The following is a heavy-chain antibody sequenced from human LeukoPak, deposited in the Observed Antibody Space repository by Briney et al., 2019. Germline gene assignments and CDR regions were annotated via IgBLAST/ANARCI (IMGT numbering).Heavy chain of an antibody. CDR2: IYYSGST. J-gene: IGHJ4*02. CDR3: ARTRGLRDLYYFDY. D-gene: IGHD4-17*01. V-gene: IGHV4-30-4*08. CDR1: GGSISSYY. Sequence: SETLSLTCTVSGGSISSYYWSWIRQPPGKGLEWIGYIYYSGSTYYNPSLKSRVTISVDTSKNQFSLKLSSVTAADTAVYYCARTRGLRDLYYFDYWGQGTLVTVSS.